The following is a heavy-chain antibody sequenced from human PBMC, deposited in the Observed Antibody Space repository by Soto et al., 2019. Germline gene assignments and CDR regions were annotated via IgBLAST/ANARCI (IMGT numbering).Heavy chain of an antibody. CDR2: VYHRGTT. J-gene: IGHJ4*02. V-gene: IGHV4-59*01. CDR1: GASTSNYH. D-gene: IGHD5-18*01. CDR3: ALGGYNYGRPFDF. Sequence: PSETLSLTCSVSGASTSNYHYSWIRQSPGKGLEWIGYVYHRGTTYYTPSLKSRVNMSVDTPTNEFYLNLKSVTAADTAVYYCALGGYNYGRPFDFWGQGTLVTVSS.